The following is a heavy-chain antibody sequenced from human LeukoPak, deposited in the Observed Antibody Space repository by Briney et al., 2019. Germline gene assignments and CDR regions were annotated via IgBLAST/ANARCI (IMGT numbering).Heavy chain of an antibody. D-gene: IGHD3-22*01. CDR2: ISGSGGST. CDR3: AKHYDSSGYYYDY. CDR1: GFTFSSYA. J-gene: IGHJ4*02. Sequence: PGGSLRLSSAASGFTFSSYAMSWVRQAPGKGLEWVSAISGSGGSTYYADSVKGRFTISRDNSKNTLYLQMNSLRAEDTAVYYCAKHYDSSGYYYDYWGQGTLVTVSS. V-gene: IGHV3-23*01.